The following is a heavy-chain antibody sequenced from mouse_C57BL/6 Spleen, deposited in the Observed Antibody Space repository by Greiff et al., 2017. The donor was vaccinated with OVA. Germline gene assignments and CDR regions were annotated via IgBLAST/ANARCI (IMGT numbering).Heavy chain of an antibody. CDR2: IYPGDGDT. D-gene: IGHD3-2*02. CDR1: GYAFSSSW. V-gene: IGHV1-82*01. Sequence: VQLQQSGPELVKPGASVKISCKASGYAFSSSWMNWVKQRPGKGLEWIGRIYPGDGDTNSNGKFKGKATLTADKSSSTAYMQLSSLTSEDSAVYFCARGQLTPYAMDYWGQGTSVTVSS. CDR3: ARGQLTPYAMDY. J-gene: IGHJ4*01.